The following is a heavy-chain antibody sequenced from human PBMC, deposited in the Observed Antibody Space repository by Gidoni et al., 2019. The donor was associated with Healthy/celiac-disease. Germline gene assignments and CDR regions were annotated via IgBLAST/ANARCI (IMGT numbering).Heavy chain of an antibody. CDR1: GGSICSYY. D-gene: IGHD6-6*01. CDR2: IYYSGST. V-gene: IGHV4-59*08. Sequence: QVQLQESGPGLVKPSETLSLTCTVSGGSICSYYWSWIRQPPGKGLEWIGYIYYSGSTNYNPSLKSRVTISVDTSKNQFSLKLSSVTAADTAVYYCARQGYSSSPNWFDPWGQGTLVTVSS. J-gene: IGHJ5*02. CDR3: ARQGYSSSPNWFDP.